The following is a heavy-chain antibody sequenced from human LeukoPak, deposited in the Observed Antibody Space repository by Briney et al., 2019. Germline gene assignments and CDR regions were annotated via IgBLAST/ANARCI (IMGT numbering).Heavy chain of an antibody. D-gene: IGHD6-19*01. V-gene: IGHV3-7*01. Sequence: PGGSLRLSCAASGYIFSDHWMSWVRQTPGKGLEWVANIKEDGSESYYVDSVKGRFTISRDNAKKSPYLQMDSLRAEDTAVYHCVFGGWYFSYWGQGTLVTVSS. CDR3: VFGGWYFSY. CDR1: GYIFSDHW. J-gene: IGHJ4*02. CDR2: IKEDGSES.